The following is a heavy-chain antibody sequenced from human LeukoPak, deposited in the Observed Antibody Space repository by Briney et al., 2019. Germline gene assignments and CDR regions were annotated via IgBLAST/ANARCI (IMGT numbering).Heavy chain of an antibody. CDR1: GGSISSYY. CDR2: IYYSGST. CDR3: ARVEVTSSWYSIDY. V-gene: IGHV4-59*01. J-gene: IGHJ4*02. D-gene: IGHD6-13*01. Sequence: SETLSLTRTVSGGSISSYYWSWIRQPPGKGLEWIGYIYYSGSTNYNPSLKSRVIISVDTSKNQFSLKLTSVTAADTAVYYCARVEVTSSWYSIDYWGQGILVTVSS.